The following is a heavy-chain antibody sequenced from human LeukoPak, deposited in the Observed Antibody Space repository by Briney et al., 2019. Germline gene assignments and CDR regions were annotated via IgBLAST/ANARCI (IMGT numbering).Heavy chain of an antibody. CDR1: GGSISSGGYY. J-gene: IGHJ4*02. V-gene: IGHV4-30-2*01. CDR2: IYHSGST. CDR3: ARDPIFGAPY. D-gene: IGHD3-3*01. Sequence: SQTLSLTCTVSGGSISSGGYYWSWIRQPPGKGLEWIGYIYHSGSTYYNPSLKSRVTISVDRSKNQFSLKLSSVTAADTAVYYCARDPIFGAPYWGQGTLVTVSS.